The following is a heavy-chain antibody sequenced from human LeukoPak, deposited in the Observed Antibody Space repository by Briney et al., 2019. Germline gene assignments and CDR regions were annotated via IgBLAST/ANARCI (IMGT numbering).Heavy chain of an antibody. D-gene: IGHD5-24*01. J-gene: IGHJ3*02. CDR2: IGTAGDT. Sequence: GGSLRLSCAASGFTFSSYDMNWVRQATGKGLEWVSAIGTAGDTYYPGSVKGRFTISRENAKNSLYLQMNSLRAGDTAVYYCARDRRDGYRGAFDIWGQGTMVTVSS. CDR3: ARDRRDGYRGAFDI. V-gene: IGHV3-13*01. CDR1: GFTFSSYD.